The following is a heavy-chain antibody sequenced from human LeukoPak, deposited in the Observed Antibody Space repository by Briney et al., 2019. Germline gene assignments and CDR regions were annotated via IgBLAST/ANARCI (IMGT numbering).Heavy chain of an antibody. D-gene: IGHD3-22*01. V-gene: IGHV3-33*01. CDR3: ARSYYYDSSHPADY. CDR2: IWYDGSNK. CDR1: GFTFSNYG. J-gene: IGHJ4*02. Sequence: GRSLRLSCAASGFTFSNYGMHWVRQAPGKGLEWVAYIWYDGSNKYYTDSVKGRFTISRDNSKSTLYLQMNSLRAEDTAVYYCARSYYYDSSHPADYWGQGTLVTVSS.